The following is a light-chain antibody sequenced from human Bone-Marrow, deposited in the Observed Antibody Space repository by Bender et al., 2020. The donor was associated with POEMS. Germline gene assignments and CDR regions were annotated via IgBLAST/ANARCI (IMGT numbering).Light chain of an antibody. J-gene: IGLJ1*01. CDR2: EVS. CDR1: SSDVGGYNL. V-gene: IGLV2-14*02. CDR3: TSYTRSATYV. Sequence: QSALTQPASVSGSPGQSITISCTGTSSDVGGYNLVSWYQQHPGKAPKLLIYEVSLRPSGISNRFSGSKSDNTASLTISGLQAEDEADYYCTSYTRSATYVFGSGTKVSVL.